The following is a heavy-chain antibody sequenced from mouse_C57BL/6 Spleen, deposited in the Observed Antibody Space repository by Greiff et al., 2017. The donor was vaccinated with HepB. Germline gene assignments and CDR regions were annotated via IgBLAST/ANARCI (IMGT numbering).Heavy chain of an antibody. Sequence: VQLQQPGAELVKPGASVKLSCKASGYTFTSYWMHWVKQRPGQGLEWIGMIHPNSGSTNYNEKFKSKATLTVDKSSSTAYMQLSSLTSEDSAVYYCARKADGYYGAMDYWGQGTSVTVSS. V-gene: IGHV1-64*01. D-gene: IGHD2-3*01. CDR2: IHPNSGST. CDR3: ARKADGYYGAMDY. CDR1: GYTFTSYW. J-gene: IGHJ4*01.